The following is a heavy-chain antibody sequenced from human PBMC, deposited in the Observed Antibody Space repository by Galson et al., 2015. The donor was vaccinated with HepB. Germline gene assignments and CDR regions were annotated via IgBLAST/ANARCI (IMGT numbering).Heavy chain of an antibody. J-gene: IGHJ5*02. CDR2: ISPHNRYT. Sequence: SVKVSCKASGYTFSSYSITWVRQAPGQGLEWVGWISPHNRYTNYAQNFQGRVTMTTDTSTNTAYMELRSLRSDDTAIYYCTRGAVVVAVGATENNWFDPWGRGTLVTVSS. V-gene: IGHV1-18*01. CDR1: GYTFSSYS. D-gene: IGHD2-15*01. CDR3: TRGAVVVAVGATENNWFDP.